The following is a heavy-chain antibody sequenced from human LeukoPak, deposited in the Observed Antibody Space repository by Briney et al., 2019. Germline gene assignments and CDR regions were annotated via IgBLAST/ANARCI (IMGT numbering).Heavy chain of an antibody. V-gene: IGHV3-72*01. CDR3: SRDATGDH. CDR1: GFTFNTYG. CDR2: SRNRAKSYTT. Sequence: GGSLRLSCAASGFTFNTYGMSWVRQAPGKGLEWVGRSRNRAKSYTTDYAASVKGRFTISRDDSKSTLYLQMNSLETEDTAVYYRSRDATGDHWGQGTLVSASS. J-gene: IGHJ4*02.